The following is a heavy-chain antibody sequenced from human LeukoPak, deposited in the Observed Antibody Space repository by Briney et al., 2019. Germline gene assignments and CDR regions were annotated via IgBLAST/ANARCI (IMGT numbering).Heavy chain of an antibody. D-gene: IGHD2-15*01. CDR3: ARTRVVVADGYYYGMDV. Sequence: PSETLSLTCTVSGGSISSYYWSWIRQPPGKGLEWIGYIYYSGSTNYNPSLKSRVTISVDTSKNQFSLKLSSVTAADTAVYYCARTRVVVADGYYYGMDVWGQGTTVTVSS. CDR1: GGSISSYY. V-gene: IGHV4-59*01. J-gene: IGHJ6*02. CDR2: IYYSGST.